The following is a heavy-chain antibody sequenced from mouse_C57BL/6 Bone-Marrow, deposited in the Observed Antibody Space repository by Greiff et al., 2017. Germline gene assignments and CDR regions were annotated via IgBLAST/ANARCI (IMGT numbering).Heavy chain of an antibody. CDR3: ARGGNYRAWFAY. CDR2: IYPRSGNT. CDR1: GYTFTSYG. V-gene: IGHV1-81*01. D-gene: IGHD2-1*01. Sequence: SGAELARPGASVKLSCKASGYTFTSYGISWVKQRTGQGLEWIGEIYPRSGNTYYNEKFKGKATLTADKSSSTAYMERRSLTSEDSAVYFCARGGNYRAWFAYWGQGTLVTVSA. J-gene: IGHJ3*01.